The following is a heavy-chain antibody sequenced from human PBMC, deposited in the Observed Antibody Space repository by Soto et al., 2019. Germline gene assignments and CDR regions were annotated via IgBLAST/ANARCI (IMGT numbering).Heavy chain of an antibody. CDR2: ISAYNGNT. CDR3: ARDNGYESAY. CDR1: GYTFTNFA. Sequence: ASVKVSCKASGYTFTNFAMHWVRQAPGQGLEWMGWISAYNGNTNYAQKLQGRVTMTTDTSTSTAYMELRSLRSDDTAVYYCARDNGYESAYWGQGTLVTVSS. J-gene: IGHJ4*02. V-gene: IGHV1-18*01. D-gene: IGHD5-12*01.